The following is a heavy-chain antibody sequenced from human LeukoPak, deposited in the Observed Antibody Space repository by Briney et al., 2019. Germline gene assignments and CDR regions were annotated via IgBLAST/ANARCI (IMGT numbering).Heavy chain of an antibody. V-gene: IGHV4-59*01. CDR3: VRDRQLNY. CDR2: IYNSGST. Sequence: SETLSLTCTVSGGSISIYYWSWVRQPPGKGLEWIGYIYNSGSTIYNPSLKSRATISVDTSKNQFSLRLSSVIAVDTAVYYCVRDRQLNYWGQGTLVTVSS. J-gene: IGHJ4*02. CDR1: GGSISIYY. D-gene: IGHD6-13*01.